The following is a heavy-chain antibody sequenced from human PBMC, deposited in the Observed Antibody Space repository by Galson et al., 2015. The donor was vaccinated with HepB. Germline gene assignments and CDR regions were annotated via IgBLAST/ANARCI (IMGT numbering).Heavy chain of an antibody. J-gene: IGHJ3*02. D-gene: IGHD5-24*01. CDR2: IIPILGIA. CDR3: ATKGDGYNLDAFDI. V-gene: IGHV1-69*10. CDR1: GGTFSSYA. Sequence: SVKVSCKASGGTFSSYAISWVRQAPGQELEWMGGIIPILGIANYAQKFQGRVTITADKSTSTAYMELSSLRSEDTAVYYCATKGDGYNLDAFDIWGQGTMVTVSS.